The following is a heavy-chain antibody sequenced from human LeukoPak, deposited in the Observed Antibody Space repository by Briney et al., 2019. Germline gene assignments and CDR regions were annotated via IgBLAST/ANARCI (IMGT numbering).Heavy chain of an antibody. D-gene: IGHD6-19*01. J-gene: IGHJ4*02. CDR3: ARQASSGWYDY. V-gene: IGHV4-59*08. CDR1: GGSISSYY. Sequence: SETLSLTCTVSGGSISSYYWSWIRQPPGKGLEWIGYIYYSGSTNYNPSLKSRVTISVDTSKNQFSLKLSSVAAADTAVYYCARQASSGWYDYWGQGTLVTVSS. CDR2: IYYSGST.